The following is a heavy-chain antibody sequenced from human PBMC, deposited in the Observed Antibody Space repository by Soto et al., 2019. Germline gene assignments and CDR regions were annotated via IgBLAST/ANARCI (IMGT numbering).Heavy chain of an antibody. V-gene: IGHV3-30-3*01. CDR2: KSYDGSNK. Sequence: QVQLVESGGGVVQPGRSPRLSCAASGFTFSSYAMHWVRQAPGKGLEWVAVKSYDGSNKYYADSVKGRFTISRDNSKNTLYLQMNSLRAEDTAVYYCASPGKWELLSYFDYWGQGTLVTVSS. D-gene: IGHD1-26*01. J-gene: IGHJ4*02. CDR3: ASPGKWELLSYFDY. CDR1: GFTFSSYA.